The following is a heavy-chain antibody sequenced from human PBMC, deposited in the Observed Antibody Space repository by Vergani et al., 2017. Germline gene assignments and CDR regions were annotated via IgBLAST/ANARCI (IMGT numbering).Heavy chain of an antibody. CDR1: GGSISSSSYY. Sequence: QLQLQESGPGLVKPSETLSLTCTVSGGSISSSSYYWGWIRQPPGKGLEWIGSIYYSGSTYYNPSLKSRVTISVDTSKNQFSLKLSSVTAADTAVYYCARGGMVVPFDYWGQGTLVTVSS. J-gene: IGHJ4*02. D-gene: IGHD1-26*01. V-gene: IGHV4-39*01. CDR2: IYYSGST. CDR3: ARGGMVVPFDY.